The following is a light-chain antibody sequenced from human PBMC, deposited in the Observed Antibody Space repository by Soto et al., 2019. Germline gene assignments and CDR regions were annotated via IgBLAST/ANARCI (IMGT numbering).Light chain of an antibody. CDR3: TSSSTKYFVIL. CDR2: EVN. J-gene: IGLJ2*01. CDR1: SSDIGHADH. V-gene: IGLV2-18*02. Sequence: QSALTQPPSVSGSPGQSVTISCTGTSSDIGHADHVAWYQQSPGTATKLMIYEVNNRPSGVPDRFSGSKSGNTASLTISGLQTEDEADYYCTSSSTKYFVILFGGGTKLTVL.